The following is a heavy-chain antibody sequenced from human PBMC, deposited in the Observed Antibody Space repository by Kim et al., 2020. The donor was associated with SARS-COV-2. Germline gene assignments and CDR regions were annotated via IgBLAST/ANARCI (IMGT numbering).Heavy chain of an antibody. J-gene: IGHJ4*02. D-gene: IGHD5-18*01. CDR2: IWYDGSNK. Sequence: GGSLRLSCAASGFTFSSYGMHWVRQAPGKGLEWVAVIWYDGSNKYYADSVKGRFTISRDNSKNTLYLQMNSLRAEDTAVHYCKTLREYSYGYGLDYWGQGTLVTVSS. CDR1: GFTFSSYG. CDR3: KTLREYSYGYGLDY. V-gene: IGHV3-33*01.